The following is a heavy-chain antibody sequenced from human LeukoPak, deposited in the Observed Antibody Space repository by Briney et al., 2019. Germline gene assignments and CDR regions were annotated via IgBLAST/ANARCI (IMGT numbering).Heavy chain of an antibody. J-gene: IGHJ4*02. D-gene: IGHD2-8*01. V-gene: IGHV3-7*01. CDR2: IKQDGSKK. CDR1: GFPFSSYW. CDR3: ARDIYCTNTVCYFDS. Sequence: PGGSLRLSCVASGFPFSSYWMTWVRQAPGKGLEWVANIKQDGSKKSYVDSVKGRFTISRDNAENSLYLQMNSLRAEDTAVYYCARDIYCTNTVCYFDSWGQGTLVTVSS.